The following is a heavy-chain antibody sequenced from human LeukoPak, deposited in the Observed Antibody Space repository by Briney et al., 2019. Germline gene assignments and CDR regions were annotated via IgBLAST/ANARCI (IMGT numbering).Heavy chain of an antibody. J-gene: IGHJ4*02. D-gene: IGHD4/OR15-4a*01. CDR2: IYYSGST. Sequence: KPSETLSLTCTVSGGSISSYYWSWIRQPPGKGLEWIGYIYYSGSTNYNPSLKSRVTISVDTSKNQFSLRLSSVTAADTALYYCARHAAFADYQSHVTHFDYWGQGTLVTVSS. V-gene: IGHV4-59*08. CDR1: GGSISSYY. CDR3: ARHAAFADYQSHVTHFDY.